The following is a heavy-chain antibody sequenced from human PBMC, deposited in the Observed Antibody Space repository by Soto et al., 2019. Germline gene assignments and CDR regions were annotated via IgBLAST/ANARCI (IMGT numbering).Heavy chain of an antibody. CDR2: INPSGGST. J-gene: IGHJ4*02. CDR1: GYTFTNYY. CDR3: ARGSSGWYSNWDY. D-gene: IGHD6-19*01. Sequence: ASVKVSCKASGYTFTNYYMHWVRQAPGQGLEWMGIINPSGGSTNYAQKFRGRVSMTRDTSTSTVYMELSSLRSEDTAVYYCARGSSGWYSNWDYWGQGMLVTVSS. V-gene: IGHV1-46*01.